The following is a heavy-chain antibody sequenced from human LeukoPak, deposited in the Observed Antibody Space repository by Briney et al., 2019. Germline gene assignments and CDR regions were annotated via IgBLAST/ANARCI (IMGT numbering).Heavy chain of an antibody. Sequence: SETLSLTCAGYSGSFSGYYWSWIRQPPGKGLEWIGEINHSESTNYHQFLKSRITISVDTSKNEFSLKLSPVSAEDTAAYYCARGRVWACSSTSCYGPYYYYSGMDVWGKGSKVTVSS. D-gene: IGHD2-2*01. CDR2: INHSEST. J-gene: IGHJ6*01. V-gene: IGHV4-34*01. CDR3: ARGRVWACSSTSCYGPYYYYSGMDV. CDR1: SGSFSGYY.